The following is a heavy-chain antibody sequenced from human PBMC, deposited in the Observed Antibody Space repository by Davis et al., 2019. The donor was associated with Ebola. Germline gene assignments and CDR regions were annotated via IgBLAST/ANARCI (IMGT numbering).Heavy chain of an antibody. Sequence: GESLKISCAASGFTFSSYSMNWVRQAPGKGLEWVSYISSSSSTIYYADSVKGRFTISRDNAKNSLYLQMNSLRDEDTAVYYCARGGVVVVAATPYYYYYYGMDVWGQGTAVTVSS. V-gene: IGHV3-48*02. CDR1: GFTFSSYS. J-gene: IGHJ6*02. CDR3: ARGGVVVVAATPYYYYYYGMDV. D-gene: IGHD2-15*01. CDR2: ISSSSSTI.